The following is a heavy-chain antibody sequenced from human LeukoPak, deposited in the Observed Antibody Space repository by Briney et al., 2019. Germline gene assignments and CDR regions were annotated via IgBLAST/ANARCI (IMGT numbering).Heavy chain of an antibody. CDR2: ISGSGGST. D-gene: IGHD2-15*01. Sequence: GGSLRLSCAASGFTFSSYAMSWVRQAPGKGLEWVSAISGSGGSTYYADSVKGRFTISRDNSKNTLYLQMNSLRAEDTAVYHCAKGGYCSGGSCYPYYFDYWGQGTLVTVSS. CDR3: AKGGYCSGGSCYPYYFDY. CDR1: GFTFSSYA. J-gene: IGHJ4*02. V-gene: IGHV3-23*01.